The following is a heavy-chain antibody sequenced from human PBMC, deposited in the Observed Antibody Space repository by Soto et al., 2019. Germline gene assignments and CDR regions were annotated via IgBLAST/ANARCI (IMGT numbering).Heavy chain of an antibody. CDR3: AKSRGDSWNTYFFDY. CDR2: ISGTGQTT. V-gene: IGHV3-23*01. J-gene: IGHJ4*02. CDR1: GFTFDSYS. Sequence: EVQLLESGGGSVQPGGSLMLSCAASGFTFDSYSLSWVRQAPGKGLEWVSGISGTGQTTHYGDSVKGRFRISRDNFRNTLYLQMNSLRAEDTAVYFCAKSRGDSWNTYFFDYWGRGALVTVSS. D-gene: IGHD2-21*01.